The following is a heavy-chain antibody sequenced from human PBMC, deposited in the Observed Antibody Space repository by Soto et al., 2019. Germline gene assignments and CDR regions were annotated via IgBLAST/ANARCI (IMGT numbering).Heavy chain of an antibody. V-gene: IGHV3-33*06. CDR2: IWYDGSNK. CDR1: GFPFSSYG. Sequence: PGGSLRLSCAASGFPFSSYGMHWVRQAPGKGLDWVAVIWYDGSNKDYAESVKGRFTISRDNSKNTLYLQMNSLRADDTAVYYCAKDRNYPRDQFHYWGQGTLVTVSS. J-gene: IGHJ4*02. D-gene: IGHD1-7*01. CDR3: AKDRNYPRDQFHY.